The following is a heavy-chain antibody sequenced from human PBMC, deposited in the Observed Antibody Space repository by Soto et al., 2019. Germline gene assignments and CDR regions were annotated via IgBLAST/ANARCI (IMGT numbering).Heavy chain of an antibody. Sequence: NPSETLSLTCTVSGGSISSSSYYWGWIRQPPGKGLEWIGSIYYSGSTYYNPSLKSRVTISVDTSKNQFSLKLSSVTAADTAVYYCARHTGDCSSTSCYWNWFDPWGQGTLVTVSS. V-gene: IGHV4-39*01. CDR2: IYYSGST. CDR3: ARHTGDCSSTSCYWNWFDP. J-gene: IGHJ5*02. D-gene: IGHD2-2*01. CDR1: GGSISSSSYY.